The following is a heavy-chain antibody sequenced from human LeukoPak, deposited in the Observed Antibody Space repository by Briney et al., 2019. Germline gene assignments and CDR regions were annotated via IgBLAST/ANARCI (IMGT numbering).Heavy chain of an antibody. CDR3: ARGIKADY. CDR2: IYHSGST. D-gene: IGHD1-14*01. CDR1: GYSISSGYY. Sequence: ASETLSLTCAVSGYSISSGYYWGWIRQPPGKGLEWIGSIYHSGSTYYNPSLKSRVTISVDTSKNQFSLKLSSVTAADTAVYYCARGIKADYWGQGTLVTVSS. V-gene: IGHV4-38-2*01. J-gene: IGHJ4*02.